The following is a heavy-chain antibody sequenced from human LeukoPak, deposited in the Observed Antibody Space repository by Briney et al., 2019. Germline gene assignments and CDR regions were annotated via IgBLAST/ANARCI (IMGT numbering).Heavy chain of an antibody. CDR2: ISSSSNHI. J-gene: IGHJ4*02. CDR1: GFTFSSYI. V-gene: IGHV3-21*01. Sequence: GGSLRLSCAASGFTFSSYIMNWVRQAPGKGLEWVSSISSSSNHIYYADSMKGRFTISRDNAKNTLYLQMNSLRAEDTAVHYCARERGYSSSCYTFWGQGTLVTVSS. D-gene: IGHD6-13*01. CDR3: ARERGYSSSCYTF.